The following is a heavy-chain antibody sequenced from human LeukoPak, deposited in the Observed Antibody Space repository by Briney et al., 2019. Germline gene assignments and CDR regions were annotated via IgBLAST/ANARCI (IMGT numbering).Heavy chain of an antibody. Sequence: GESLKISCKGSGYSFTSYWIGWVRQMPGKGLEWMGIIYPGDSDTRYSPSFQGQVTISADKSISTAYLQWSSLKASDAAMYYCARRYCSGGSCYDAPINWFDPWGQGTLVTVSS. CDR1: GYSFTSYW. J-gene: IGHJ5*02. V-gene: IGHV5-51*01. CDR3: ARRYCSGGSCYDAPINWFDP. CDR2: IYPGDSDT. D-gene: IGHD2-15*01.